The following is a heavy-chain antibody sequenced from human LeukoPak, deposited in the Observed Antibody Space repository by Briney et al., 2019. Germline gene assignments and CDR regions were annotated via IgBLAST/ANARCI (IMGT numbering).Heavy chain of an antibody. D-gene: IGHD3-10*01. Sequence: GGSLRLSCAASGFTFSSYAMHWVRQAPGKGLEWVAVISYDGSNKYYADSVKGRFTISGDNSKNTLYLQMNSLRAEDTAVYYCARGSYYFDYWGQGTLVTVSS. CDR3: ARGSYYFDY. V-gene: IGHV3-30-3*01. J-gene: IGHJ4*02. CDR2: ISYDGSNK. CDR1: GFTFSSYA.